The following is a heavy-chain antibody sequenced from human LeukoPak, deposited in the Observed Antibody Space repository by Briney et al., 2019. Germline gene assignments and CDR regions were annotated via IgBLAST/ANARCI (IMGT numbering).Heavy chain of an antibody. CDR2: ISSSSSYI. V-gene: IGHV3-21*01. Sequence: GGSLRLSCAASGFTFSSYSMNWVRQAPGKGLEWVSSISSSSSYIYYADSVKGRFTISRDNAKNSLYLQMNSLRAEDTAVYYCARDSSGLGATYNYYYYYYYMDVWGKGTTVTVSS. CDR3: ARDSSGLGATYNYYYYYYYMDV. CDR1: GFTFSSYS. J-gene: IGHJ6*03. D-gene: IGHD1-26*01.